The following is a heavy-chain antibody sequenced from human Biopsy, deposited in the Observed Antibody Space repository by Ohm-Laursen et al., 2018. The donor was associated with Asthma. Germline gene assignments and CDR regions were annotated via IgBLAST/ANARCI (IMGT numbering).Heavy chain of an antibody. Sequence: GASVKVSCKASGYIFINYAIHWVRQAPGQRLEWMGWINAGNGNTKYSQKFQGRVTITRDTSASTAYMDLSSLRSEDTAVYYCARTYYDFLTGQVKDAFAIWGQGTMVTVSS. CDR1: GYIFINYA. J-gene: IGHJ3*02. D-gene: IGHD3-9*01. CDR2: INAGNGNT. V-gene: IGHV1-3*01. CDR3: ARTYYDFLTGQVKDAFAI.